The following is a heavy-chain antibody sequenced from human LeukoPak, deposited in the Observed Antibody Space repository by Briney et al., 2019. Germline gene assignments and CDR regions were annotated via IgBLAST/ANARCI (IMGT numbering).Heavy chain of an antibody. CDR3: AKSYCSSTSCYVRAFDI. V-gene: IGHV3-48*03. Sequence: PGGSLRLSCAASGFTFSSYAMNWVRQAPGKGLEWVSYISSSGSTIYYADSVKGRFTISRDNAKNSLYLQMNSLRAEDTAVYYCAKSYCSSTSCYVRAFDIWGQGTMVTVSS. CDR2: ISSSGSTI. J-gene: IGHJ3*02. D-gene: IGHD2-2*01. CDR1: GFTFSSYA.